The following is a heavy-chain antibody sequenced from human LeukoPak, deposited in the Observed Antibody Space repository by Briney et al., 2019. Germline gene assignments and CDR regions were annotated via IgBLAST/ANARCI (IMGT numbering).Heavy chain of an antibody. Sequence: SETLSLTCTVSGGSISMYYWSWVRQPPGKGLEWIGYIFNSGSTNSNPSLKSRLTISVDTSKNQLSLKLSSVTAADTAVYYCARDLGGIYFDYWGQGTLVTVSS. CDR2: IFNSGST. D-gene: IGHD1-26*01. CDR3: ARDLGGIYFDY. V-gene: IGHV4-4*08. CDR1: GGSISMYY. J-gene: IGHJ4*02.